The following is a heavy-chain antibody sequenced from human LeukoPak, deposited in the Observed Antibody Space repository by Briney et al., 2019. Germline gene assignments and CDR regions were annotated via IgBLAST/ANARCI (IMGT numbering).Heavy chain of an antibody. CDR2: INPHSGGT. CDR3: ARDVGEYCSSTNCYASHY. Sequence: ASVKVSCKASGYTFTGYYIHWVRQAPGQGLEWMGWINPHSGGTNYSQKFQGGVTMTRDTSITTAYMELSSLRSDDTAVYYRARDVGEYCSSTNCYASHYWGQGTLVTVCS. D-gene: IGHD2-2*01. CDR1: GYTFTGYY. J-gene: IGHJ4*02. V-gene: IGHV1-2*02.